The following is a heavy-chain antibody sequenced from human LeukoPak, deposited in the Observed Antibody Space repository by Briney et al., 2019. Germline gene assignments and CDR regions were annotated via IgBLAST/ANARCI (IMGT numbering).Heavy chain of an antibody. V-gene: IGHV1-18*01. CDR3: ARGHYDSSGYNWDYYYYYYMDV. J-gene: IGHJ6*03. D-gene: IGHD3-22*01. Sequence: ASVKVSCKASGYTFTSYGISWVRQAPGRGLEWMGWISAYNGNTNYAQKLQGRVTMTTDTSSSTAYMELRSLRSDDTAVYYCARGHYDSSGYNWDYYYYYYMDVWGKGTTVTVSS. CDR2: ISAYNGNT. CDR1: GYTFTSYG.